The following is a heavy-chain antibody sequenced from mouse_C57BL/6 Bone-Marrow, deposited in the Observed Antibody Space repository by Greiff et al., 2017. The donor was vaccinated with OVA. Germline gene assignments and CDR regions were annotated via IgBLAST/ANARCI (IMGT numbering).Heavy chain of an antibody. CDR2: ISYDGSN. D-gene: IGHD1-1*02. CDR3: ARDGSYLYYFDY. V-gene: IGHV3-6*01. CDR1: GYSITSGYY. J-gene: IGHJ2*01. Sequence: ESGPGLVKPSQSLSLTCSVTGYSITSGYYWNWIRQFPGNKLEWMGYISYDGSNNYNPSLKNRISITRDTSKNQFFLKLNSVTTEDTATYYCARDGSYLYYFDYWGQGTTLTVSS.